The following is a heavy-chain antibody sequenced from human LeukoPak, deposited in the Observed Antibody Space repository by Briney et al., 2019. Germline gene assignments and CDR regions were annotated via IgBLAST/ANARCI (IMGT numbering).Heavy chain of an antibody. V-gene: IGHV1-2*02. J-gene: IGHJ4*02. CDR1: GYAFTGYY. CDR2: INPNSGVT. CDR3: ARGAQVGATDDY. Sequence: ASVKVSCKASGYAFTGYYIHWVRQAPGQGLEWMGWINPNSGVTEYAQKFQGRVTMTRDTAITTAYMELSSLTSDDTAVFYCARGAQVGATDDYWGQGTLVTVSS. D-gene: IGHD1-26*01.